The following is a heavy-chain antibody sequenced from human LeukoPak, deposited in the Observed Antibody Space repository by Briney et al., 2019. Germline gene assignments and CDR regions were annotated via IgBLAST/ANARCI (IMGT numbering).Heavy chain of an antibody. V-gene: IGHV1-18*01. CDR2: ISPYNSNT. D-gene: IGHD4-11*01. J-gene: IGHJ5*02. CDR3: ARGGSDYRNPPPNWFDP. CDR1: GYTFTSFG. Sequence: ASVKVSCMASGYTFTSFGISWVRQAPGQGLEWMGWISPYNSNTNYAQKLQGRVTMTTDTSTSTAYMELRSLRSDDTAVYYCARGGSDYRNPPPNWFDPWGQGTLVTVSS.